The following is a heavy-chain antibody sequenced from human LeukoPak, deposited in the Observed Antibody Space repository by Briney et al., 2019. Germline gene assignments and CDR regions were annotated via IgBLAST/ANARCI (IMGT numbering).Heavy chain of an antibody. CDR2: INPSRNT. CDR3: ARRYDFWSGYPPPLDY. V-gene: IGHV4-34*01. D-gene: IGHD3-3*01. CDR1: GGSFSGYY. Sequence: PSETPSLTCAVFGGSFSGYYWNWIRQPPGKGLEWIGQINPSRNTNYNPSLKSRVTISVDTSKKQFSLKLSSVTAADTAVYYCARRYDFWSGYPPPLDYWGQGTLVTVSS. J-gene: IGHJ4*02.